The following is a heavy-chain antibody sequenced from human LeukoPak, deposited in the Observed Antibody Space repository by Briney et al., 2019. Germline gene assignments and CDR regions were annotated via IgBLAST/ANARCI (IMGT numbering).Heavy chain of an antibody. CDR1: GFTFSSYS. J-gene: IGHJ4*02. CDR3: ARVGSGYDFLDY. V-gene: IGHV3-21*01. D-gene: IGHD5-12*01. Sequence: GGSLRLSCAASGFTFSSYSMTWVRQAPGKGLEWVSSISSSSSYIYYADSVKGRFTISRDNAKNSLYLQMKSLSAEDTAVYYCARVGSGYDFLDYWGQGTLVTVSS. CDR2: ISSSSSYI.